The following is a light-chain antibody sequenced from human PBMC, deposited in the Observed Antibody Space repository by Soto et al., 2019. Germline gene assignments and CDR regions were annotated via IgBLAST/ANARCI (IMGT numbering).Light chain of an antibody. CDR1: SGHSSYA. V-gene: IGLV4-69*01. J-gene: IGLJ1*01. CDR3: QTWGTGILV. Sequence: QPVLTQSPSASASLGASVKLTCTLSSGHSSYAIAWHQQQPEKGPRYLVKLNSDGSHSKGDGIPDRFSGSSSGAERYLTISSLQSEDEADYYCQTWGTGILVFGTGTKLTVL. CDR2: LNSDGSH.